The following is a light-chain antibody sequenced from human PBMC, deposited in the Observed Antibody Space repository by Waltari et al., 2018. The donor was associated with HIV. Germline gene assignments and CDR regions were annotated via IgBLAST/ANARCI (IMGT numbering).Light chain of an antibody. CDR1: SSDVGGYNY. CDR3: SSYTSSISLV. J-gene: IGLJ2*01. CDR2: EVS. V-gene: IGLV2-14*01. Sequence: QSALSQPASVSGSPGQSIAISCTGTSSDVGGYNYVSWYQQHPGKAPKRMIYEVSNRPSGVSSRFSGSKSGNTASLTISGLQAEDEADYYCSSYTSSISLVFGGGTKLTVL.